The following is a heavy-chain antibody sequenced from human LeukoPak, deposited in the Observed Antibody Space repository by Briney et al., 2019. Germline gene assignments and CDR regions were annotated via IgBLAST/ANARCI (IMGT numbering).Heavy chain of an antibody. CDR1: GFTFSSYA. V-gene: IGHV3-30-3*01. J-gene: IGHJ4*02. CDR2: ISYDGSNK. D-gene: IGHD3-22*01. Sequence: GGSLRLSCAASGFTFSSYAMHWVRQAPGKGLEWVGVISYDGSNKYYADSVKGRFTISRDNSKNTLYLQMNSLRAEDTAVYYCAREHDIRDSSGYLVYWGQGTLVTVSS. CDR3: AREHDIRDSSGYLVY.